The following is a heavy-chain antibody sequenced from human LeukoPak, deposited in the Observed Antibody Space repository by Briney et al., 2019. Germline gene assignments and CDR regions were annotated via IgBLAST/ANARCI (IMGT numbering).Heavy chain of an antibody. CDR2: IKQDGSEK. CDR3: ARVGGDIVVVPAAKGTGAALVYYYYGMDV. D-gene: IGHD2-2*01. Sequence: GGSLRLSCAASGFTFSSYWMSWVRQAPGKGLEWVANIKQDGSEKYYVNSAKGRFTISRDNAKNSLYLQMNSLRAEDTAVYYCARVGGDIVVVPAAKGTGAALVYYYYGMDVWGKGTTVTVSS. V-gene: IGHV3-7*03. J-gene: IGHJ6*04. CDR1: GFTFSSYW.